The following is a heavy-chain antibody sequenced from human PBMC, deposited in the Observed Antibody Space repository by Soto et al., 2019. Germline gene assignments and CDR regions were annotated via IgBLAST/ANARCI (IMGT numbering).Heavy chain of an antibody. Sequence: EVQLVQSGAEVKKPGESLKISCKGSGYSFSDYWIAWVRQAPGKGLEWMGVIYPDDSDTRYRPSLQGQVIISADRSINTAYIQWNNLKASDSAMYFCARLEHPNSSCPNCFDYWGQGTLVTVSS. CDR3: ARLEHPNSSCPNCFDY. D-gene: IGHD6-6*01. CDR1: GYSFSDYW. V-gene: IGHV5-51*01. CDR2: IYPDDSDT. J-gene: IGHJ4*02.